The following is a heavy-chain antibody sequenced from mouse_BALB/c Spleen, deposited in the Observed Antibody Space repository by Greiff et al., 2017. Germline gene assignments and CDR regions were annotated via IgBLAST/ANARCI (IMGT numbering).Heavy chain of an antibody. CDR2: INPSSGYT. D-gene: IGHD2-4*01. CDR3: ARFYDYDFDY. V-gene: IGHV1-4*01. J-gene: IGHJ2*01. Sequence: QVQLKESGAELARPGASVKMSCKASGYTFTSYTMHWVKQRPGQGLEWIGYINPSSGYTNYNQKFKDKATLTADKSSSTAYMQLSSLTSEDSAVYYCARFYDYDFDYWGQGTTLTVSS. CDR1: GYTFTSYT.